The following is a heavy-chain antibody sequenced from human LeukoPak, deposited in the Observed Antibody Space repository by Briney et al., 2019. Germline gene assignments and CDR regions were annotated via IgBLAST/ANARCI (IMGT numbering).Heavy chain of an antibody. V-gene: IGHV3-23*01. CDR1: GFTVSRNY. Sequence: PGGSLRLSCAASGFTVSRNYMSWVRQAPGKGLEWVSSISGSGSSTDYADSVKGRFTISRDNSKNTLYLQMSSLRDEDTAVYYCAKNNDYGGSYWYFDLWGRGTLVTVSS. CDR2: ISGSGSST. J-gene: IGHJ2*01. CDR3: AKNNDYGGSYWYFDL. D-gene: IGHD4-23*01.